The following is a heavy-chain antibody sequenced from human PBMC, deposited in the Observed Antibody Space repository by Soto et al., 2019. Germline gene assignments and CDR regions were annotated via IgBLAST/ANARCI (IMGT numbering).Heavy chain of an antibody. D-gene: IGHD6-19*01. CDR3: ARVSLTPIAVAGTGAFDI. V-gene: IGHV1-2*04. CDR1: GYTFTGYY. CDR2: INPNSGGT. Sequence: GASVKVSCKASGYTFTGYYMHWVRQAPGQGLEWMGWINPNSGGTNYAQKFQGWVTMTRDTSISTAYMELSRLRSDDTAVYYCARVSLTPIAVAGTGAFDIWGQGTTVTVSS. J-gene: IGHJ3*02.